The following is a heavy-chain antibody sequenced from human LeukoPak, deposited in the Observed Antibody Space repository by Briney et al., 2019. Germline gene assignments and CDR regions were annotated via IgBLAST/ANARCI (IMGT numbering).Heavy chain of an antibody. Sequence: PSETLSLTCTVSGYSISAISNWGWIRQSPGKGLEWIGSFYHGGSTYYNPSLRSRVTISVDTSKNQFSLKLTSVTAADTAVYYCARTGQYYYMDVWGKGTTVTVSS. CDR1: GYSISAISN. J-gene: IGHJ6*03. CDR2: FYHGGST. V-gene: IGHV4-38-2*02. CDR3: ARTGQYYYMDV.